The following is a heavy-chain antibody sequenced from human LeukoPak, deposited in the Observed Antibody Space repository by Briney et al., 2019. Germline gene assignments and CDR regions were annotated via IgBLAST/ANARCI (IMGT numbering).Heavy chain of an antibody. D-gene: IGHD3-10*01. CDR3: AKGISGSGSYYNDY. J-gene: IGHJ4*02. CDR2: ISWNSGTI. V-gene: IGHV3-9*01. Sequence: GRSLRLSCAASGFTFDDYAMHWVRQAPGKGLEWVSGISWNSGTIGYADSVKGRFTISRDNAKNSLYLQMNSLRAEDTALYYCAKGISGSGSYYNDYWGQGTLVTVSS. CDR1: GFTFDDYA.